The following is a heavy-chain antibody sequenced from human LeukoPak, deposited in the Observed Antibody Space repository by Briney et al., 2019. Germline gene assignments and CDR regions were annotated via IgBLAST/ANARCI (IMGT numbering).Heavy chain of an antibody. D-gene: IGHD3-3*01. Sequence: SETLSLTCTVSGGSISSGGYYWSWIRQPPGKGLEWIGYIYHSGSTYYNPSLKSRVTISVDRSKNQFSLKLSSVTAADTAVYYCARATEIRFLDYWGQGTLVTVSS. CDR2: IYHSGST. J-gene: IGHJ4*02. V-gene: IGHV4-30-2*01. CDR3: ARATEIRFLDY. CDR1: GGSISSGGYY.